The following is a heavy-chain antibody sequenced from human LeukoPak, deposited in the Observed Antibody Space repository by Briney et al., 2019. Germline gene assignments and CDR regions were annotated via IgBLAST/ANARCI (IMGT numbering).Heavy chain of an antibody. CDR1: GYRFTSYW. CDR3: ARRVPAAIGENYYYMDV. J-gene: IGHJ6*03. D-gene: IGHD2-2*02. V-gene: IGHV5-51*01. Sequence: GGALQISWYSSGYRFTSYWIGWGRQMPGKGLEWMGIIYPGDSDTRYSPSLQGQVTISADKSISTAYLQWISLKASATAMYYCARRVPAAIGENYYYMDVWGKGTTVTVSS. CDR2: IYPGDSDT.